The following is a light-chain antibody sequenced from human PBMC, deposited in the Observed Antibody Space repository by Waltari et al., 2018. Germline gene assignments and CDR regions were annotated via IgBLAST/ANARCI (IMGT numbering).Light chain of an antibody. Sequence: DIQMTQSPSTLSASVGDRVTFTCRASESIGTSLAWYQQKSGKAPKLLIYPASTLEGGVPSRFSGRGSGTDFTLTISSLQPDDFATYFCQQYYTYSLWAFGQGTKVETK. J-gene: IGKJ1*01. CDR1: ESIGTS. CDR2: PAS. CDR3: QQYYTYSLWA. V-gene: IGKV1-5*01.